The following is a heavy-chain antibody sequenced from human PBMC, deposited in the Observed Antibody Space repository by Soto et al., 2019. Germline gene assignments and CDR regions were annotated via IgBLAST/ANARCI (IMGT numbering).Heavy chain of an antibody. CDR3: ARTTGRHLDF. CDR1: YGSISVSNFF. V-gene: IGHV4-39*01. D-gene: IGHD4-4*01. CDR2: IDYSGTA. Sequence: QLQLQESGPGLVKPWETLSLTCTVSYGSISVSNFFWVWVRQHPGKGLEWIGNIDYSGTAYFNPSLGTRVTFPVDTSKNQFSLTLYSVTAADTAVYYCARTTGRHLDFWGQGILVTVSS. J-gene: IGHJ4*02.